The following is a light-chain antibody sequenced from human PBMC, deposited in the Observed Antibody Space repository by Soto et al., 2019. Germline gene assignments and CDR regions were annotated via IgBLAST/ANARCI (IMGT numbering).Light chain of an antibody. CDR1: QSVSSSY. J-gene: IGKJ1*01. CDR2: GAS. V-gene: IGKV3-20*01. Sequence: EIVLTQSPGTLSLSPGERATLSCRASQSVSSSYLSWYQQKPGQAPRLLIYGASSRATGIPDRFSVSGSGTDFTLTISRLEPEDFAVYYCQQYGSYPRTFGQGTKVEIK. CDR3: QQYGSYPRT.